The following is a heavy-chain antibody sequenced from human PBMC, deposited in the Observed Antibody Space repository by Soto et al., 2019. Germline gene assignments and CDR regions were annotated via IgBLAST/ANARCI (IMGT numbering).Heavy chain of an antibody. J-gene: IGHJ4*02. CDR1: GFTFSSYA. Sequence: PGGSLRLSCAASGFTFSSYAMTWVRQAPGKGLEWVSIISGSGASTSYADSVKGRFTISRDNSKNTLYLQMNSLRAEDTAVYYCAKVGSGWSGYFDYWGQGTLVTVSS. CDR3: AKVGSGWSGYFDY. CDR2: ISGSGAST. V-gene: IGHV3-23*01. D-gene: IGHD6-19*01.